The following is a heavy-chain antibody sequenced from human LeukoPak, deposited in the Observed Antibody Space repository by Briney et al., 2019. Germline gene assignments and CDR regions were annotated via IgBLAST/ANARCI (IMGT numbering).Heavy chain of an antibody. CDR2: IIPIFGTA. V-gene: IGHV1-69*05. CDR1: GGTFSSYA. D-gene: IGHD3-9*01. CDR3: ARASDILTGYYMDY. Sequence: GSSVKVSCKASGGTFSSYAISWVRQAPGPGLEWMGRIIPIFGTANYAQTFQGRVTITTDESTSTAYMELSSLRSEDTAVYYWARASDILTGYYMDYWGQGTLVTVSS. J-gene: IGHJ4*02.